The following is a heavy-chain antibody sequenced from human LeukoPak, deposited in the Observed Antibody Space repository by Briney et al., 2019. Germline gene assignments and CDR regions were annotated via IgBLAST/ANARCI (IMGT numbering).Heavy chain of an antibody. CDR2: VHSSGGT. V-gene: IGHV4-61*01. D-gene: IGHD3-16*01. CDR1: GDSGASSGSYW. Sequence: PSETLSLTCDVSGDSGASSGSYWSGWFRQPPGKGLEWIGYVHSSGGTKYNSSLGSRVTMSMDTSRNQFSLKLSSVTAADTAVYFCTGGGGGLTDFWGRGTLVTVSS. CDR3: TGGGGGLTDF. J-gene: IGHJ4*02.